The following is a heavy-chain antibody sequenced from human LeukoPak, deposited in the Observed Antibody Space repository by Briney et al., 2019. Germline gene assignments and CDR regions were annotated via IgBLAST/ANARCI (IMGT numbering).Heavy chain of an antibody. V-gene: IGHV4-59*08. CDR2: IYYSGST. J-gene: IGHJ4*02. CDR3: AGTSSGYYRFDY. Sequence: SETLSLTCAVYGGSFSGYYWSWIRQPPGKGLEWIGHIYYSGSTNYNPSLKSRVTISVDTSKNQFSLKLTSVTAADTAVYYCAGTSSGYYRFDYWGQGTLVTVSS. CDR1: GGSFSGYY. D-gene: IGHD3-22*01.